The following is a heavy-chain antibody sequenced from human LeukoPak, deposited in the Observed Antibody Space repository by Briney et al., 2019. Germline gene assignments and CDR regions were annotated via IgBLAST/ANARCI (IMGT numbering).Heavy chain of an antibody. CDR2: IRSKANSYAT. Sequence: GGSLRLSCAASGFTFSGSAMHWVRQASGKGLEWVGRIRSKANSYATAYAASVKGRFTISRDDSKNTAYLQMNSLKTEDTAVYYCTTIAVADLVDYWGQGTLVTVSS. CDR1: GFTFSGSA. CDR3: TTIAVADLVDY. J-gene: IGHJ4*02. V-gene: IGHV3-73*01. D-gene: IGHD6-19*01.